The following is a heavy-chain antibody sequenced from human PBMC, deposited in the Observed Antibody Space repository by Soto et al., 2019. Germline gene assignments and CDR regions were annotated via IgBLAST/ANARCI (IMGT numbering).Heavy chain of an antibody. CDR2: IYHSGST. V-gene: IGHV4-30-2*01. Sequence: SETLSLTCTVSGGSISSGGYSWSWIRQPPGKGLEWIGYIYHSGSTYYNPSLKSRVTISVDTSKNQFSLKLSSVTAADTAVYYCARTYYYGSGSPAPYYYYGMDVWGQGTTVTVSS. J-gene: IGHJ6*02. D-gene: IGHD3-10*01. CDR1: GGSISSGGYS. CDR3: ARTYYYGSGSPAPYYYYGMDV.